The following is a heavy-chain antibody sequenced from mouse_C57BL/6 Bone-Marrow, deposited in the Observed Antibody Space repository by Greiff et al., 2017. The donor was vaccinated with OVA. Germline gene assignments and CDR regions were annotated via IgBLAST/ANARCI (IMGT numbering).Heavy chain of an antibody. V-gene: IGHV1-26*01. J-gene: IGHJ2*01. CDR2: INPNNGGT. D-gene: IGHD1-1*01. Sequence: EVQLQQSGPELVKPGASVKISCKASGYTFTDYYMNWVKQSHGKSLEWIGDINPNNGGTSYNQKFKGKATLTVDKSSSTAYMELRSLTSEDSAVYYCARGSSYVDYWGQGTTLTVSS. CDR1: GYTFTDYY. CDR3: ARGSSYVDY.